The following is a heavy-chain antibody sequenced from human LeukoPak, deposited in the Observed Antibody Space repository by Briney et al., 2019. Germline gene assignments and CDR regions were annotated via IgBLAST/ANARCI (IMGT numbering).Heavy chain of an antibody. J-gene: IGHJ4*02. Sequence: GRSLRLSCAASGFTFSSYAMHWVRQAPGKGLEWVAVISHDGSSKYYADSVKGRFTISRDNSKNTLYLQMNSLRAEDTAVYYCARDGQGGSYSSSSEFDYWGQGTLVTVSS. CDR1: GFTFSSYA. D-gene: IGHD6-6*01. CDR3: ARDGQGGSYSSSSEFDY. V-gene: IGHV3-30-3*01. CDR2: ISHDGSSK.